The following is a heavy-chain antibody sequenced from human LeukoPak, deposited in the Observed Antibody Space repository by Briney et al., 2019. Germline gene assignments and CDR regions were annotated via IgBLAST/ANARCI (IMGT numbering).Heavy chain of an antibody. V-gene: IGHV3-15*01. Sequence: GGSLRLSCAVSRFTFSDAWMAWVRQAPGKGLEHVGRIRSQSDGGTADYAAPVKDRFTISRDDSNNMVYLYMNNLKIEDTAMYYCTTGYGTIDSWGQGTLVAVSS. D-gene: IGHD2-8*01. CDR3: TTGYGTIDS. CDR2: IRSQSDGGTA. J-gene: IGHJ4*02. CDR1: RFTFSDAW.